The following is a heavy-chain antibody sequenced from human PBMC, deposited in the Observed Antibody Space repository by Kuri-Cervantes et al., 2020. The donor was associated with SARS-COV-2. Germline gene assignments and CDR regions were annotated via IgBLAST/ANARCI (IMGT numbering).Heavy chain of an antibody. J-gene: IGHJ5*02. D-gene: IGHD3-10*01. Sequence: GGSLRLSCAASGFRFSDYYMSWIRQAPGKGLEWVSYISSSSNYTKYADSVEGRFTISRDNAKNSLYLQMNSLRAEDTAVYYCARALMLVWFGRDENWLDPWGQGTLVTVSS. CDR2: ISSSSNYT. V-gene: IGHV3-11*05. CDR3: ARALMLVWFGRDENWLDP. CDR1: GFRFSDYY.